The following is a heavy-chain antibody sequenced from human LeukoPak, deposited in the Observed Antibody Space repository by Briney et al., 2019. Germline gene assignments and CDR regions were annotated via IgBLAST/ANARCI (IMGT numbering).Heavy chain of an antibody. CDR3: AKDWRRIVVVGPITRHGNYMDV. CDR2: ISVSGGST. J-gene: IGHJ6*03. CDR1: GFSFSDYY. D-gene: IGHD2-15*01. Sequence: GGSLRLSCAASGFSFSDYYIGWVRQAPGKGLEWVSSISVSGGSTYYADSLKGRFTISRDNSKNTLYLQMNSLRPEDTAVYYCAKDWRRIVVVGPITRHGNYMDVWGKGTTVTISS. V-gene: IGHV3-23*01.